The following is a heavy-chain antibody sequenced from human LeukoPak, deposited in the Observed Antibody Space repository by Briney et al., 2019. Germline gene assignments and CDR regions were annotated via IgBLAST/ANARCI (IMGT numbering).Heavy chain of an antibody. V-gene: IGHV4-34*01. J-gene: IGHJ4*02. D-gene: IGHD3-3*01. CDR1: GGSFSGYY. Sequence: SETLSLTCAVYGGSFSGYYWSWIRQPRGKGLEWIGVINHSGSTNYNPSLKSRVTISVDTSKNQFSLKLSSVTAADTAVYYCARGGYDFPSGGDFDYWGQGTLVTVSS. CDR3: ARGGYDFPSGGDFDY. CDR2: INHSGST.